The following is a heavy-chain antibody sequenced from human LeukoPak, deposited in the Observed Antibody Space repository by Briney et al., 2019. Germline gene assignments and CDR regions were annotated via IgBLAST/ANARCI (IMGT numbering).Heavy chain of an antibody. D-gene: IGHD1-1*01. V-gene: IGHV1-8*01. CDR3: ASNPPNTGDFYY. J-gene: IGHJ4*02. Sequence: GASVKVSCKTSGYTFTNLDINWLRQAPGQGLEWMGWMSPNSGDTGYAQKLQGRVSMTRDTSISTAYMELSSLRSEDTAVYYCASNPPNTGDFYYWGLGSLVTVSS. CDR1: GYTFTNLD. CDR2: MSPNSGDT.